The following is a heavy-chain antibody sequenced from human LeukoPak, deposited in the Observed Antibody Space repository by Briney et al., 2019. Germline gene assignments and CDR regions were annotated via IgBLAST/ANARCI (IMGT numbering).Heavy chain of an antibody. Sequence: GGSLRLSCAASGFIFSAYSMNWVRQAPGKGLEWVSYISSSTRAIYYTDSVKGRFTISRDNAKNSLYLQMNSLRAEDTAVYYCARGGFDTSGWLDYWGQGTLVTVSS. V-gene: IGHV3-48*01. J-gene: IGHJ4*02. CDR1: GFIFSAYS. CDR3: ARGGFDTSGWLDY. D-gene: IGHD6-19*01. CDR2: ISSSTRAI.